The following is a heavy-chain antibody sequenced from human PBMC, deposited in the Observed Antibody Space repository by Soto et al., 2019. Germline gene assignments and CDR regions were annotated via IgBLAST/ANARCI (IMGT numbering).Heavy chain of an antibody. CDR2: IYASGTT. J-gene: IGHJ5*02. CDR1: GGSVRGSH. CDR3: VKNYRSDGPGWFDP. Sequence: PSETLSLTCIVSGGSVRGSHWSWIRQSAAKGLEWIGRIYASGTTNYNPSLKSRVTMSVDTSRNQFSLNVKSVTAADAALYYCVKNYRSDGPGWFDPWGQGLQVTVSS. V-gene: IGHV4-4*07. D-gene: IGHD3-16*02.